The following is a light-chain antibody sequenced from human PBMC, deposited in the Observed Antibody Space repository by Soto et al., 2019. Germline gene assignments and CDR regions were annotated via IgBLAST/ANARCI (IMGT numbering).Light chain of an antibody. J-gene: IGKJ1*01. CDR1: QSVSSY. CDR2: DAS. Sequence: EIVLTQSPATLSLSPGERATLSCRASQSVSSYLAWYQQKPGQATRLLIYDASHRATGIPARFSGSGSGTDFTITISILEPEDCAVYYCQQRSNWPTLGKGTKVEI. CDR3: QQRSNWPT. V-gene: IGKV3-11*01.